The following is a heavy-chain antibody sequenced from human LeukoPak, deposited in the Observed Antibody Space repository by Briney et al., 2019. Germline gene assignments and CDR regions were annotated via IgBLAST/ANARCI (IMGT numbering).Heavy chain of an antibody. J-gene: IGHJ6*03. CDR1: GFMFNDYY. V-gene: IGHV3-11*01. CDR3: ATQYYYGSGSYYILTDYYYYYMDV. Sequence: GGSLRLSCAASGFMFNDYYMSWIRQAPGKGLEWVSSISSSGSYIYNADSVEGRFTISRDNAKNSLYLQMNSLRAEDTAVYYCATQYYYGSGSYYILTDYYYYYMDVWGKGTTVTISS. D-gene: IGHD3-10*01. CDR2: ISSSGSYI.